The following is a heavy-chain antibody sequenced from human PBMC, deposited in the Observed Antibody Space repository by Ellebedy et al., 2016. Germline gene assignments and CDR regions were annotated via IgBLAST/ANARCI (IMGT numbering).Heavy chain of an antibody. CDR1: GFTFSSYA. CDR2: ISGSGGST. J-gene: IGHJ5*02. D-gene: IGHD4-17*01. Sequence: GGSLRLSXAASGFTFSSYAMSWVRQAPGKGLEWVSAISGSGGSTYYADSVKGRFTISRDNSKNTLYLQMNSLRAEDTAVYYCARADYGDYGWFDPWGQGTLVTVSS. V-gene: IGHV3-23*01. CDR3: ARADYGDYGWFDP.